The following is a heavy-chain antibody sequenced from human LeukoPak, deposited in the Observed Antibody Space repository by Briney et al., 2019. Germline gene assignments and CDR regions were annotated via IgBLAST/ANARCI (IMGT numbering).Heavy chain of an antibody. CDR2: ITSSGGST. V-gene: IGHV3-23*01. J-gene: IGHJ5*02. D-gene: IGHD6-13*01. CDR1: GFTFGSYA. Sequence: GGSLRLSCATSGFTFGSYAMSWVRQAPGKGLERVSAITSSGGSTFYADSVKGRFTISRDNSKNTVYLQMDSLRVEDTAKYFCAKDLTAAASLRVDPWGQGTLVTVSS. CDR3: AKDLTAAASLRVDP.